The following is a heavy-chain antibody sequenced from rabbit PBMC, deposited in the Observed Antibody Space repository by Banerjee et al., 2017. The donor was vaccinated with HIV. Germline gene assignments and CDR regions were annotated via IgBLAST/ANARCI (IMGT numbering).Heavy chain of an antibody. CDR3: VREAGYGGYGDANL. D-gene: IGHD6-1*01. J-gene: IGHJ4*01. Sequence: QLEESGGGLVKPGGSLKLSCKASGFDFSNYGVTWVHQAPGKGLEWIGYIEPIFGNTYYANWVNGRFTISSHNAQNTLYLQLNSLTAADTATYFCVREAGYGGYGDANLWGPGTLVTDS. CDR1: GFDFSNYG. CDR2: IEPIFGNT. V-gene: IGHV1S7*01.